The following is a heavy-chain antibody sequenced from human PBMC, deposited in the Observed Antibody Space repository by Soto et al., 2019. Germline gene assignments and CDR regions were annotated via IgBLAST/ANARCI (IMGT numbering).Heavy chain of an antibody. V-gene: IGHV4-61*01. CDR3: ARRLYYDSSGFEGGGMDV. D-gene: IGHD3-22*01. CDR2: FYYSGST. J-gene: IGHJ6*02. Sequence: PSETLSLTCTVSGGSVSGGSYFWSWVRQPPGKGLEWIGYFYYSGSTKYNPSLKSRVTILEDTSKNQFSLKLSSVTAADTAVYNCARRLYYDSSGFEGGGMDVWGQGTTVTVSS. CDR1: GGSVSGGSYF.